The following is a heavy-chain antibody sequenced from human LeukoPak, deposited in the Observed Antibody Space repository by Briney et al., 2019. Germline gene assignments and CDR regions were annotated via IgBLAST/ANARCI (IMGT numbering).Heavy chain of an antibody. D-gene: IGHD3-10*01. J-gene: IGHJ3*02. CDR2: IIPIFGTA. Sequence: SVKVSCKASGGTFSSYAISWVRQAPGQGLEWMGGIIPIFGTANYAQKFQGRVTITADESTSTAYMELSSLRSEDTAVYYCAREEVPMVRGVSAFDIWGQGTMVTVSS. CDR1: GGTFSSYA. CDR3: AREEVPMVRGVSAFDI. V-gene: IGHV1-69*01.